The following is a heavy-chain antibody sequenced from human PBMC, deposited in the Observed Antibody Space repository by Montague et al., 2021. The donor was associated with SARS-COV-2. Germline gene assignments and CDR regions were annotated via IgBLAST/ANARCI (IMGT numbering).Heavy chain of an antibody. CDR2: IYDGGAA. J-gene: IGHJ3*02. CDR3: VRDHPYGGPRGAYDI. D-gene: IGHD4-23*01. V-gene: IGHV4-59*01. CDR1: GGSITGYY. Sequence: SETLSLTCTVSGGSITGYYWSWLRRSPGKGLEWIAYIYDGGAANYNPSLGSRVTISTDTSKNQLSLKVNSVTAADTAVCYCVRDHPYGGPRGAYDIWGQGTVVTVSS.